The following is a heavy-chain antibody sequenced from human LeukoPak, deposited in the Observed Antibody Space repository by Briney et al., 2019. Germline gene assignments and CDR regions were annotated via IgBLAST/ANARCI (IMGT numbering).Heavy chain of an antibody. Sequence: SGPTLVNPTQTLTLTCTFSGFSLSTSGMCVSWIRQPPGKALEWLARIGWDDDKYYSTSLKTRLTISKDTSKNQVVLTMTNMDPVDTATYYCARSLEGDYYDSSGYYFDYWGQGTLVTVSS. CDR3: ARSLEGDYYDSSGYYFDY. CDR2: IGWDDDK. V-gene: IGHV2-70*11. J-gene: IGHJ4*02. D-gene: IGHD3-22*01. CDR1: GFSLSTSGMC.